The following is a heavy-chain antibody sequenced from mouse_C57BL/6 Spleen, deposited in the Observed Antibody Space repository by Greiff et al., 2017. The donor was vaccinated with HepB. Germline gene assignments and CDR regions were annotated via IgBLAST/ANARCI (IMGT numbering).Heavy chain of an antibody. V-gene: IGHV6-3*01. CDR1: GFTFSNYW. CDR2: IRLKSDNYAT. Sequence: EVKLVESGGGLVQPGGSMKLSCVASGFTFSNYWMNWVRQSPEKGLEWVAQIRLKSDNYATHYAESVKGRFTISRDDSKSSVYLQMNNLRAEDTGIYYCTGITTVVEGYWGQGTTLTVSS. J-gene: IGHJ2*01. D-gene: IGHD1-1*01. CDR3: TGITTVVEGY.